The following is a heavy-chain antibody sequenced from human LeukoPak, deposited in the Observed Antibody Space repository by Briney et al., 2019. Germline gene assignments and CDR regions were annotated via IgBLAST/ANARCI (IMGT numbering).Heavy chain of an antibody. J-gene: IGHJ4*02. D-gene: IGHD3-3*01. CDR1: GFTFSSYA. CDR3: ARELYDFWSDPSLDY. V-gene: IGHV3-30-3*01. Sequence: GRSLRLSCAASGFTFSSYAMHWVRQAPGKGLEWVAVISYDGSNKYYADSVKGRFTISRDNSKNTMYLQMNSLRAEDTAVYYCARELYDFWSDPSLDYWGQGTLVTVSS. CDR2: ISYDGSNK.